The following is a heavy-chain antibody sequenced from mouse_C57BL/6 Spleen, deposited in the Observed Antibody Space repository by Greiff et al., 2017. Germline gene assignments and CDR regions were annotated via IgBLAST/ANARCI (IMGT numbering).Heavy chain of an antibody. J-gene: IGHJ4*01. D-gene: IGHD3-2*02. CDR2: ISSGSSTI. CDR1: GFTFSDYG. V-gene: IGHV5-17*01. CDR3: ARAQLRLRYAMDY. Sequence: EVQLQESGGGLVKPGGSLKLSCAASGFTFSDYGMHWVRQAPEKGLEWVAYISSGSSTIYYADTVKGRFTISRDNAKNTLFLQMTSLRSEDTAMYYCARAQLRLRYAMDYWGQGTSVTVSS.